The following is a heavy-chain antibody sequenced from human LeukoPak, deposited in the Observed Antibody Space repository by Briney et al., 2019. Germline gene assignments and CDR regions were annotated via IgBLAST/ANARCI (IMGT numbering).Heavy chain of an antibody. CDR2: IYYSGST. J-gene: IGHJ4*02. CDR3: ARIEYSGYDFRGGADY. V-gene: IGHV4-39*01. Sequence: SETLSLTCSVSGDSISTSSYYWGWIRQPPGKGLEWLGTIYYSGSTYYNPSLTSRVTISVDTSKNQFSLKLSSVTAADTAVYYCARIEYSGYDFRGGADYWGQGTLVTVSS. CDR1: GDSISTSSYY. D-gene: IGHD5-12*01.